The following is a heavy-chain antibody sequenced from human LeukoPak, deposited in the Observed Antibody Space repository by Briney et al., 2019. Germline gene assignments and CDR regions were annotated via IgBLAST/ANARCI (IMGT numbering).Heavy chain of an antibody. Sequence: SETLSLTCTVSGGSISSSSYYWGWIRQPPGKGLEWIGSIYYSGSTYYNPSLKSRVTISVDTSKNQFSLKLSPVTAADTAVYYCAREVIAAAVIWFDPWGQGTLVTVSS. CDR3: AREVIAAAVIWFDP. CDR2: IYYSGST. D-gene: IGHD6-13*01. CDR1: GGSISSSSYY. V-gene: IGHV4-39*07. J-gene: IGHJ5*02.